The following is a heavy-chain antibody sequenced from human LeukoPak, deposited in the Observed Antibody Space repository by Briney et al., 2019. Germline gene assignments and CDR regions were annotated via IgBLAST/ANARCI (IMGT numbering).Heavy chain of an antibody. CDR2: IKQDGSET. D-gene: IGHD2-8*01. CDR3: ARKGGTRGPLNY. V-gene: IGHV3-7*01. CDR1: GFTFSSYA. Sequence: GGSLRLFCAASGFTFSSYAMSWVRQAPGKGLEWVANIKQDGSETYYVDSVKGRFTISRDNAKNSLFLQMNSLTAEDTAVYYCARKGGTRGPLNYWGQGTLVTVSS. J-gene: IGHJ4*02.